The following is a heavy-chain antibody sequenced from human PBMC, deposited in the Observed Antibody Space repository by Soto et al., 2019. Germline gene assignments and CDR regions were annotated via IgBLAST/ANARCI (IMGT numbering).Heavy chain of an antibody. CDR1: GGTFSPYT. V-gene: IGHV1-69*02. CDR3: ASDWESAVSALSFVGF. CDR2: IIPFLGVT. J-gene: IGHJ4*02. Sequence: QVQLVQSGAEVKKPGSSVKVSCKASGGTFSPYTINWVRQAPGQGLEWMGRIIPFLGVTNYAQKLKARVTITADKSTSTAYMELSGLRFEDTAVYYCASDWESAVSALSFVGFWGRGTRVTVSS. D-gene: IGHD3-9*01.